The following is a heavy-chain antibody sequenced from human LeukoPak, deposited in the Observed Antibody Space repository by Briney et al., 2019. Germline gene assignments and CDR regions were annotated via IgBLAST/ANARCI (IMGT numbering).Heavy chain of an antibody. CDR2: IKQDGSEK. CDR3: AGGSGWLIDY. J-gene: IGHJ4*02. Sequence: GGSLRLSCAASGFTFSSYWMNWVRQAPGKGLEWVANIKQDGSEKYYVDSVKGRFTISRDNTKNALYLQMNSLRAEDTAVYYCAGGSGWLIDYWGQGTLVTVSS. CDR1: GFTFSSYW. D-gene: IGHD6-19*01. V-gene: IGHV3-7*01.